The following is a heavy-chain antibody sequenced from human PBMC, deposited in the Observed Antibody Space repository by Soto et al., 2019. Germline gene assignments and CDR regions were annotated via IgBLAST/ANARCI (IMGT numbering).Heavy chain of an antibody. J-gene: IGHJ5*02. Sequence: PGGSLRLSCAASGFTFSSYWMHWVRQAPGKGLVWVSRINSDGSSTSYADSVKGRFTISRDNAKNTLYLQMNSLRAEDTAVYYCAREMQLGALYNWFDPWGQGTLVTVSS. CDR2: INSDGSST. CDR3: AREMQLGALYNWFDP. D-gene: IGHD6-6*01. V-gene: IGHV3-74*01. CDR1: GFTFSSYW.